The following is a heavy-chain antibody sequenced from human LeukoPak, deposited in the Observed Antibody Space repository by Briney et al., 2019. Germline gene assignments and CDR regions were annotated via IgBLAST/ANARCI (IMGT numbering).Heavy chain of an antibody. J-gene: IGHJ3*02. Sequence: SVKVSCTASGGTFSSYAISWVRQAPGQGLEWMGGIIPIFGTANYAQKFQGRVTTTADESTSTAYMELSGLRSEDTAVYYCARKTTVTRDAFDIWGQGTMVTVSS. V-gene: IGHV1-69*13. CDR2: IIPIFGTA. CDR1: GGTFSSYA. CDR3: ARKTTVTRDAFDI. D-gene: IGHD4-17*01.